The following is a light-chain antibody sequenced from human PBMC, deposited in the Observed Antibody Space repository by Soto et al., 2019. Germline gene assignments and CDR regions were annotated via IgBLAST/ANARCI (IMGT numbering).Light chain of an antibody. Sequence: IVFTQSPDTLSVSPGEGDTISCRDSQSVKTFLVWYQQRPGQAPRLLIHDASHRAAGIPARFSGSGFGTDFTLTIRSLEPEDAAFYYCQQHSNWPPITCGHGKRLEI. CDR2: DAS. CDR3: QQHSNWPPIT. J-gene: IGKJ5*01. V-gene: IGKV3-11*01. CDR1: QSVKTF.